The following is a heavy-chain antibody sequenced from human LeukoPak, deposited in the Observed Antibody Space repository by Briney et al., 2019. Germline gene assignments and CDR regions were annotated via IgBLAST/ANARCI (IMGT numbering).Heavy chain of an antibody. CDR2: ISAYNGNT. CDR3: ARDYDFWSGYYTSMDV. Sequence: ASVKVSCKASGYTFTGYYMHWVRQAPGQGLEWMGWISAYNGNTNYAQKLQGRVTMTTDTSTSTAYMELRSLRSDDTAVYYCARDYDFWSGYYTSMDVWGKGTTVTVSS. V-gene: IGHV1-18*04. CDR1: GYTFTGYY. D-gene: IGHD3-3*01. J-gene: IGHJ6*04.